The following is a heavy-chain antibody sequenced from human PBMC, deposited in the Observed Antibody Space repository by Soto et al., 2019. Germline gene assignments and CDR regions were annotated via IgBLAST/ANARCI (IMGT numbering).Heavy chain of an antibody. CDR1: GFAFSSAW. CDR3: TWKGATFDY. D-gene: IGHD1-26*01. V-gene: IGHV3-15*01. Sequence: PGGSLRLSCAASGFAFSSAWMDWVRQPPGKGLEWVGHIRGRSSGGTADYAAPVEGRFTISRDDSKNTLYLHMNSLKTEDTAVYYCTWKGATFDYWGQGTLVTVSS. J-gene: IGHJ4*02. CDR2: IRGRSSGGTA.